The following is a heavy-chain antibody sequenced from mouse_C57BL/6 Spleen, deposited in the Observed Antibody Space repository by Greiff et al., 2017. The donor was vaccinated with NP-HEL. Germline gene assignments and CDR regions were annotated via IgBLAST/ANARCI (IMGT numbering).Heavy chain of an antibody. J-gene: IGHJ2*01. D-gene: IGHD1-1*01. CDR2: ISYDGSN. CDR3: ASYYYGSSPDY. CDR1: GYSITSGYY. Sequence: DVKLQESGPGLVKPSQSLSLTCSVTGYSITSGYYWNWLRQFPGNKLEWMGYISYDGSNNYNPSLKNRISITRYTSKNQFFLKLNSVTTEDTATYYCASYYYGSSPDYWGQGTTLTVSS. V-gene: IGHV3-6*01.